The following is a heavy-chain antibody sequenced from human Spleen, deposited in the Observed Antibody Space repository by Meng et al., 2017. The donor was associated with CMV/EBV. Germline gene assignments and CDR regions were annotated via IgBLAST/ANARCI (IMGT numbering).Heavy chain of an antibody. CDR2: ISWNGGSI. CDR3: VKGTGYDILTGYLDY. J-gene: IGHJ4*02. V-gene: IGHV3-9*01. D-gene: IGHD3-9*01. CDR1: GFTFSSYA. Sequence: SLKISCAASGFTFSSYAMSWVRQAPGKGLEWVSGISWNGGSIDYVDSVRGRFTISRDNDRNSVYLLMDSLRVEDTAKYYCVKGTGYDILTGYLDYWGRGALVTVSS.